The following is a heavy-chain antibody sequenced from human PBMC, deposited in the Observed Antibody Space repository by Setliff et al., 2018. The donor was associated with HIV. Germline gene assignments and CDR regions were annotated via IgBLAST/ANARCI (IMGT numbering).Heavy chain of an antibody. D-gene: IGHD6-25*01. CDR2: IYTSGST. CDR3: ARMPVSAAVYFDS. CDR1: GGSMSSGSYY. V-gene: IGHV4-61*02. J-gene: IGHJ4*02. Sequence: SETLSLTCTVSGGSMSSGSYYWSWIRQPAGKGLEWIGRIYTSGSTNYNPSLKSRVTMSIDTSRNQFSLKLRSVTAADTAVFYCARMPVSAAVYFDSWGQGTLVTVSS.